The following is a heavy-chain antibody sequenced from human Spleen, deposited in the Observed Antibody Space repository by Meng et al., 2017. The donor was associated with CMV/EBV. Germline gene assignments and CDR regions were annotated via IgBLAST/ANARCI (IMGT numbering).Heavy chain of an antibody. J-gene: IGHJ5*02. D-gene: IGHD3-3*01. Sequence: YYWSGIRQPPGKGLEWIGEINHSGSTNYNPSLKSRVTISVDTSKNQFSLKLSSVTAADTAVYYCARASHVYYDFWSGHSALYNWFDPWGQGTLVTVSS. CDR2: INHSGST. CDR3: ARASHVYYDFWSGHSALYNWFDP. CDR1: YY. V-gene: IGHV4-34*01.